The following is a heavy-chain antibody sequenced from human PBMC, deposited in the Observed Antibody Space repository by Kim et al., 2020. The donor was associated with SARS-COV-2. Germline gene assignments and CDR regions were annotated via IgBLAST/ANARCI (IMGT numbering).Heavy chain of an antibody. D-gene: IGHD6-13*01. V-gene: IGHV3-15*01. Sequence: GGSLRLSCAASGFTFSNAWMSWVRQAPGKGLEWVGRIKSKTDGGTTDYAAPVKGRFTISRDDSKNTLYLQMNSLKTEDTAVYYCTTDHRIAAAAFDYWGQGTLVTVSS. J-gene: IGHJ4*02. CDR1: GFTFSNAW. CDR3: TTDHRIAAAAFDY. CDR2: IKSKTDGGTT.